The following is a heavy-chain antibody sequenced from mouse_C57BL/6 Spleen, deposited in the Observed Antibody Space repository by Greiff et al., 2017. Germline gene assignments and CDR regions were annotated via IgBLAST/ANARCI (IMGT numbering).Heavy chain of an antibody. V-gene: IGHV1-84*01. CDR2: IYPGSGNT. J-gene: IGHJ2*01. D-gene: IGHD1-1*01. Sequence: QVQLQQSGPELVKPGASVKISCKASGYTFTDYYINWVKQRPGQGLEWIGWIYPGSGNTKYNGKFKGKATLTVDTSSSTAYMQIRSLTSEDSAVYFSARDGYYGSSRLFGYWGQGTTLTVSS. CDR1: GYTFTDYY. CDR3: ARDGYYGSSRLFGY.